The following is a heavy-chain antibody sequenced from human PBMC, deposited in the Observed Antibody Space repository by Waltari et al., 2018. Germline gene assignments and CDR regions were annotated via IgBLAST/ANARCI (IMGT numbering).Heavy chain of an antibody. D-gene: IGHD3-16*01. Sequence: QEQLVESGGGVVQSGRSLRLSCAASGLTFSSYGMHWVRQAPGKGLEWVANIWFDGTNKYYIDSVKVRFTISRDNSKSTLYLQMDSLRVEDTALYYCVRDKITPGVRGANWYFDLWGRGTLVRVSS. V-gene: IGHV3-33*01. CDR1: GLTFSSYG. CDR3: VRDKITPGVRGANWYFDL. CDR2: IWFDGTNK. J-gene: IGHJ2*01.